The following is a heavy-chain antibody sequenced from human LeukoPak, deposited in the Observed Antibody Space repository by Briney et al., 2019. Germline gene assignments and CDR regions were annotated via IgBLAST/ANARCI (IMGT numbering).Heavy chain of an antibody. Sequence: AGGSLRLSCAASGFTFSSYAMHWVRQAPGKGLEWVAVISYDGSNKYYADSVKGRFTISRDNSKNTLYLQMNSLRAEDTAVYYCARPWGNYSDSSAYYYWGQGTLVTVSS. D-gene: IGHD3-22*01. V-gene: IGHV3-30-3*01. CDR1: GFTFSSYA. J-gene: IGHJ4*02. CDR2: ISYDGSNK. CDR3: ARPWGNYSDSSAYYY.